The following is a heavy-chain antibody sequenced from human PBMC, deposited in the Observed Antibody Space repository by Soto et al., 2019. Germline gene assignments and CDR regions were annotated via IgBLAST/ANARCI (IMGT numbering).Heavy chain of an antibody. CDR1: GFTFSSYS. D-gene: IGHD2-2*01. J-gene: IGHJ6*02. CDR2: ISSSSSYI. V-gene: IGHV3-21*01. CDR3: ARDSQYQLTTYYYGMDV. Sequence: GGSLRLSCAASGFTFSSYSMNWVRQAPGKGLEWVSSISSSSSYIYYADSVKGRFTISRDNAKNSLYLQMNSLRAEDTAVHYCARDSQYQLTTYYYGMDVWVQGTTVTVSS.